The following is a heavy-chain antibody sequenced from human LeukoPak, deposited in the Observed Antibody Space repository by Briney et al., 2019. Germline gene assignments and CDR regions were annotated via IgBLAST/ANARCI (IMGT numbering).Heavy chain of an antibody. D-gene: IGHD4-11*01. CDR3: ARNRGSTVITDHYYYYYYMDV. J-gene: IGHJ6*03. CDR1: GGSISSYY. CDR2: IYTSGST. V-gene: IGHV4-4*07. Sequence: SETLSLTCTVSGGSISSYYWSWIRQPAGKGLEWIGRIYTSGSTNYNPSLKSRVTMSVDTSKNQFSLKLSSVTAADTAVYYCARNRGSTVITDHYYYYYYMDVWGKGTTVTVSS.